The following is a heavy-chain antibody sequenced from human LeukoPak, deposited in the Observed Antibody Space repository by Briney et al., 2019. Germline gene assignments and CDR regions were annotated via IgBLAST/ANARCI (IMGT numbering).Heavy chain of an antibody. CDR3: ARDPGVRGVYYNYFDP. Sequence: PGGSLRLSCAGSGFTFANYWMHWVRQAPGQGLVWLSRLNGDGTTATYAGSVKDRFTISRDNARKTLYLQLTNLRAEDTAVYFCARDPGVRGVYYNYFDPWGQGTLVTVSS. J-gene: IGHJ5*02. CDR2: LNGDGTTA. D-gene: IGHD3-10*01. CDR1: GFTFANYW. V-gene: IGHV3-74*01.